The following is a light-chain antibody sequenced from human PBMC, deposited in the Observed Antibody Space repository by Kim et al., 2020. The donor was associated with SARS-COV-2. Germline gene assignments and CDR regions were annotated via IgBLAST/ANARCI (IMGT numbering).Light chain of an antibody. CDR1: QDMRND. CDR2: GAS. Sequence: ASVGDRVTITCRASQDMRNDLGWYQQNPGKAPKRLIYGASSLQSGVPSRFSGSGSGTEFTLTISSLQPEDFATYFCLQQNTYPITFGQGTRLEIK. J-gene: IGKJ5*01. CDR3: LQQNTYPIT. V-gene: IGKV1-17*01.